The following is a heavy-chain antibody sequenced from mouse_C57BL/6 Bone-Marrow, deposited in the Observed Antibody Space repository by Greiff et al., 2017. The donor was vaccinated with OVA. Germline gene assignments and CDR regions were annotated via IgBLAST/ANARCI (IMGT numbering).Heavy chain of an antibody. CDR2: ISSGSSTI. CDR1: GFTFSDYG. Sequence: EVNVVESGGGLVKPGGSLKLSCAASGFTFSDYGMHWVRQAPEKGLEWVAYISSGSSTIYYAATVKGRFTISRDNAKNTLFLQMTSLRSEDTAMYYCASPLLRWDYYAMDYWGQGTSVTVSS. CDR3: ASPLLRWDYYAMDY. J-gene: IGHJ4*01. D-gene: IGHD1-1*01. V-gene: IGHV5-17*01.